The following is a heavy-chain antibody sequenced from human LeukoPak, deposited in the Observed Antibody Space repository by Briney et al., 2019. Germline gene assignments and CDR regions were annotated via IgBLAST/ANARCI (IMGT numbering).Heavy chain of an antibody. CDR1: GGSISTYY. Sequence: SETLSLTCTVSGGSISTYYWSWIRQPAGKGLECIGRIHTSGNSDYNPSLKSRVTMSVDTSKNQFSLKVRSVTAADTAVYYCAREGSATARPFVSNDYWGQGTLVTVSS. D-gene: IGHD6-6*01. J-gene: IGHJ4*02. CDR3: AREGSATARPFVSNDY. V-gene: IGHV4-4*07. CDR2: IHTSGNS.